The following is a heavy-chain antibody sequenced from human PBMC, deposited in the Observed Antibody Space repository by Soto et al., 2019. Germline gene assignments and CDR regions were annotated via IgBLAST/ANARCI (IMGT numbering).Heavy chain of an antibody. CDR1: GFRLRDYY. CDR2: ISPGGDII. V-gene: IGHV3-11*01. CDR3: TRDPRMTDF. Sequence: PXESLRLSCAASGFRLRDYYMTWIRQAPGKGLELLSYISPGGDIIKYADPVKGRFIISRDNAKNSLYLHMNSLRAEDTAVYYCTRDPRMTDFWGQGTLVTVSS. J-gene: IGHJ4*02.